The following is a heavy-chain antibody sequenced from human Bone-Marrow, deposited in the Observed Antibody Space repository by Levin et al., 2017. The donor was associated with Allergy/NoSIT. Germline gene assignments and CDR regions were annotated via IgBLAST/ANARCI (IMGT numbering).Heavy chain of an antibody. CDR3: ARDPYGGSDF. D-gene: IGHD2-15*01. J-gene: IGHJ4*02. CDR1: GFTFSNYW. V-gene: IGHV3-7*04. CDR2: IKQDGSEK. Sequence: GGSLRLSCAASGFTFSNYWMSWVRQAPGKGLEWVANIKQDGSEKYYVDSVKGRFTISRDNTKNSLYLQMDSLRAEDTALYYCARDPYGGSDFWGQGTLVTVSS.